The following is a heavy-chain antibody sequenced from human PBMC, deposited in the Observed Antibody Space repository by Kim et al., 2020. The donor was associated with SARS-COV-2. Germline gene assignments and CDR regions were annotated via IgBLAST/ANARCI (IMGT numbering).Heavy chain of an antibody. J-gene: IGHJ6*03. CDR2: IYYSGST. Sequence: SETLSLTCTVSGGSISSYYWSWIRQPPGKGLEWIGYIYYSGSTNYNPSLKSRVTISVDTSKNQFSLKLSSVTAADTAVYYCARRSTLNDFWSADYYYMDVWGKGTTVTVSS. V-gene: IGHV4-59*01. CDR3: ARRSTLNDFWSADYYYMDV. CDR1: GGSISSYY. D-gene: IGHD3-3*01.